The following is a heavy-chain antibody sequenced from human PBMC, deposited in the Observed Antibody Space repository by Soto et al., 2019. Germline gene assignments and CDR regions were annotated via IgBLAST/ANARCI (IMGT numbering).Heavy chain of an antibody. CDR2: IKQDGSEK. D-gene: IGHD3-9*01. CDR3: ARDSYDILTDKKYYFDY. J-gene: IGHJ4*02. Sequence: ESGGGLVQPGGSLRLSCAASGFTFSSYWMSWVRQAPGKGLEWVANIKQDGSEKYYVDSVKGRFTISRDNAKNSLYLQMNSLRAEDTAVYYCARDSYDILTDKKYYFDYWGQGTLVTVSS. CDR1: GFTFSSYW. V-gene: IGHV3-7*01.